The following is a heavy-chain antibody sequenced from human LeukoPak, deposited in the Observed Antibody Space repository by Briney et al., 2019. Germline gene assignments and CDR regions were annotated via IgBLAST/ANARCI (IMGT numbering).Heavy chain of an antibody. CDR1: GFTFSSYA. CDR3: AKGIMGLSCSSTSCYGIDY. J-gene: IGHJ4*02. V-gene: IGHV3-23*01. Sequence: PGGSLRLSCAASGFTFSSYAMTWVRQAPGKGLEWVSGISSSGANTYYADSVKGRFTSSRDNSKNTLFLQMNSLRAEDTAVYYCAKGIMGLSCSSTSCYGIDYWGQGTLVTVSS. D-gene: IGHD2-2*01. CDR2: ISSSGANT.